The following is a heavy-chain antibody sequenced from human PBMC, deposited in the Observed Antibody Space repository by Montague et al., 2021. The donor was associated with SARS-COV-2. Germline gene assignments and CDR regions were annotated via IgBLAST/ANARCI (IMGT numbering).Heavy chain of an antibody. D-gene: IGHD1-26*01. CDR3: AIEVGAMVYYYGMDV. J-gene: IGHJ6*02. Sequence: SETLSLTCTLSGGSISSSSYYWGWIRQPPGKGLEWIGSIYYSGSTYYNPSLKSRVTISVDTSKNQFSLKLSSVTAADTAVYYCAIEVGAMVYYYGMDVWGQGTTVTVSS. CDR1: GGSISSSSYY. V-gene: IGHV4-39*01. CDR2: IYYSGST.